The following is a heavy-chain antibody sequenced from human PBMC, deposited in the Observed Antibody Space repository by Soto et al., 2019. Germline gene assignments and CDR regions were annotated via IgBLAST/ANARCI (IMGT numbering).Heavy chain of an antibody. J-gene: IGHJ6*02. CDR2: ISWNSGSI. V-gene: IGHV3-9*01. CDR3: AKDVGAGDYYYYGMDF. Sequence: EVQLVESGGGLVQPGRSLRLSCAASGFTFDDYAMHWVRQAPGKGLEWVSGISWNSGSIGYADSVKGRFTISRDNAKNSLYLQMNSLRAEDTALYYCAKDVGAGDYYYYGMDFWGQGTTVTVSS. CDR1: GFTFDDYA. D-gene: IGHD4-17*01.